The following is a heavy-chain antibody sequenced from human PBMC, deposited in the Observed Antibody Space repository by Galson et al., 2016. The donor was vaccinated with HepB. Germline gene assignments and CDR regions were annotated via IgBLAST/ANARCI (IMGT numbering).Heavy chain of an antibody. D-gene: IGHD3/OR15-3a*01. J-gene: IGHJ6*02. CDR3: ARDGRAWVGLDV. CDR1: GASISGHY. V-gene: IGHV4-59*11. CDR2: VHYSGTT. Sequence: ETLSLTCAVSGASISGHYWSWIRQPPGKGLEWIGYVHYSGTTNYNPSLKSRVSISIDTSKTHFSLRLTSLTAADTAIYFCARDGRAWVGLDVWGQGTTITVSS.